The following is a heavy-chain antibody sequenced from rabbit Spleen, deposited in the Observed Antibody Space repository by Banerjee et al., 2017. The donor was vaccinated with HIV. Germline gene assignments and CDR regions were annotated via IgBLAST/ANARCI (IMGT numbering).Heavy chain of an antibody. CDR1: GFSFSRSYY. Sequence: QSLEESGGDMVKPGASLTLTCTASGFSFSRSYYICWVRQAPGKGLEWIGCIYPDGSGSTAYASWAKGRFTISKTSSTTVTLQMTSLTAADTATYVCARGSAAMTMVITGFYFNLWGPGTLVTVS. CDR3: ARGSAAMTMVITGFYFNL. CDR2: IYPDGSGST. J-gene: IGHJ4*01. V-gene: IGHV1S40*01. D-gene: IGHD2-1*01.